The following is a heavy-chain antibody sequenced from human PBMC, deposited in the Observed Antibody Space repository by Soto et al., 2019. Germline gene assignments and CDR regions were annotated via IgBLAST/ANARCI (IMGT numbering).Heavy chain of an antibody. CDR3: ARGGSSWSAEYYQH. Sequence: QVQLVQSGAEVKKPGASVKVSCKASGYTFSNYGISWVRQAPGQGPEWMGWISGYNGNTNYAQTLQGRVTMTTDTSTSTAYMELRSLRSDYTAVYYCARGGSSWSAEYYQHWGQGTLVIVSS. V-gene: IGHV1-18*01. D-gene: IGHD6-13*01. J-gene: IGHJ1*01. CDR1: GYTFSNYG. CDR2: ISGYNGNT.